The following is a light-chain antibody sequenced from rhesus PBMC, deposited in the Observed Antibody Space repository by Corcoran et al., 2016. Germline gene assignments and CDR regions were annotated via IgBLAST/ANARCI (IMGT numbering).Light chain of an antibody. J-gene: IGKJ1*01. V-gene: IGKV1S14*01. Sequence: DIQMTQSPSSLSASVGDTVTITCRASQGLSNYLAWYQQKPGKAPKPLIYYASNLESGVPSRFSGSGPGTDFTLTISSLKPEDFATYYGQQHNSYPPTFGQGTKVEIK. CDR2: YAS. CDR3: QQHNSYPPT. CDR1: QGLSNY.